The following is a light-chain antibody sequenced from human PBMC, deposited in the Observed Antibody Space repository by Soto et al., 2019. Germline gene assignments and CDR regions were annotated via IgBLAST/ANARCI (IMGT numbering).Light chain of an antibody. J-gene: IGLJ2*01. Sequence: QAVVTQPPSASGTPGQRVTISCSGISSNIGINSVNWYQQLPGTAPKLLIYIDNQRPSGVPDRFSGSKSGTSASLAISGLQPEDEANYHCEAWDGSLNVVVFGGGTKVTVL. V-gene: IGLV1-44*01. CDR2: IDN. CDR1: SSNIGINS. CDR3: EAWDGSLNVVV.